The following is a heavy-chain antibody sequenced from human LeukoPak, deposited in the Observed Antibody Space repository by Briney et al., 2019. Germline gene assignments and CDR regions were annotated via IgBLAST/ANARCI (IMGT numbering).Heavy chain of an antibody. D-gene: IGHD1-26*01. CDR2: INAGNGNT. Sequence: ASVKVSCKASGYTFTSYAMHWVRQTPGQRLEWMGWINAGNGNTKYSQKFQGRVTITRDTSASTAYMELSSLRSEDTAVYYCARVGGSPPVHHFDYWGQGTLVTVSS. CDR3: ARVGGSPPVHHFDY. V-gene: IGHV1-3*01. J-gene: IGHJ4*02. CDR1: GYTFTSYA.